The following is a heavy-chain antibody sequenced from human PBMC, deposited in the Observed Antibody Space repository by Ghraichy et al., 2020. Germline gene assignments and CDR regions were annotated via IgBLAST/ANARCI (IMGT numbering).Heavy chain of an antibody. CDR1: GFTLSEYY. CDR2: INCDTGGT. Sequence: ASVKVSCRASGFTLSEYYIHWVRQAPGQGLEWMGWINCDTGGTRYPQKFQGRVTMTRDSSISTVYMELNSLRSDDTAVYYCARVAVAASAYWGQGTLITVSS. D-gene: IGHD6-19*01. J-gene: IGHJ4*02. V-gene: IGHV1-2*02. CDR3: ARVAVAASAY.